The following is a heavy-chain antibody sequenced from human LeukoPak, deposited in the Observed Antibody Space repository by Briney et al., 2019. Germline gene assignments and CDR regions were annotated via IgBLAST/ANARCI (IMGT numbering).Heavy chain of an antibody. V-gene: IGHV3-30*03. CDR3: ARPSSPVAGS. CDR1: GFTFSSCA. Sequence: PGGSLRLSCSASGFTFSSCAMHWVRQAPGKGLEWVAVISYDGSKKYYADSVKGRFTISRDYSKNTLYVQMNSLRVEDTAVYYCARPSSPVAGSWGQGTLVTVSS. CDR2: ISYDGSKK. J-gene: IGHJ5*02.